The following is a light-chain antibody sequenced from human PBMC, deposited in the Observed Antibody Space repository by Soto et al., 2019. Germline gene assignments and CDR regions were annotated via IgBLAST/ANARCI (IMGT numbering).Light chain of an antibody. CDR2: YDD. CDR3: AAWYDSLNGWV. Sequence: QLVLTQPPSVSEAPRQRVTISCSGSSSNIGNNAVNWYPQLPGKAPKLLIYYDDMLPSVVSDRFAGSKSGTSASLAISGLQSEDEADDYCAAWYDSLNGWVFGGGTKLTVL. CDR1: SSNIGNNA. J-gene: IGLJ3*02. V-gene: IGLV1-36*01.